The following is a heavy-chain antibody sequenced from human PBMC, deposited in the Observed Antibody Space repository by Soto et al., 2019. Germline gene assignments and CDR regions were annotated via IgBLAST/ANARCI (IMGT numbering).Heavy chain of an antibody. Sequence: GSLLRACSTSGFTFSNFVMRWVRQTPGKGLEWVSTITSTGGDTYYTDSVKGRFTISRDNSKNTLYLQMSSLRAEDTALYYCTKASSDRHHMDVWGQGTKVTVYS. J-gene: IGHJ6*02. CDR3: TKASSDRHHMDV. V-gene: IGHV3-23*01. CDR1: GFTFSNFV. CDR2: ITSTGGDT.